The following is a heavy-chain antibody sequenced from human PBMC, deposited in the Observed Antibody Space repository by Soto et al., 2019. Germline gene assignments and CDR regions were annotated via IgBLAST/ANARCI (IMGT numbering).Heavy chain of an antibody. J-gene: IGHJ4*02. CDR2: IYADGRT. Sequence: DVQLVETGGCLIQAGRSLRLSCAASGFIVSRSYMTWVLQAPVKGLEWVSVIYADGRTYYADSVKGRFTISRDNSKNTLYLQMTSLSAEDTAGDDCALCGGWYGQCYFDCWGQGTRVNVSS. CDR3: ALCGGWYGQCYFDC. CDR1: GFIVSRSY. D-gene: IGHD6-19*01. V-gene: IGHV3-53*02.